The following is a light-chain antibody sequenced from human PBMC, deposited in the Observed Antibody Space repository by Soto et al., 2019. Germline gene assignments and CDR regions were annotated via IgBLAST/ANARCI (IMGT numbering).Light chain of an antibody. Sequence: QSVLTQPPSASGTPGQRVTISCSGSSPNIGSNYVYWYQQLPGTAPKLLIYSDAQRPSGVPDRISGSKSGTSASPAIRGLRSEDEGDYYCAAWDDSLSGPVFGGGTKLTVL. CDR2: SDA. CDR3: AAWDDSLSGPV. V-gene: IGLV1-47*01. CDR1: SPNIGSNY. J-gene: IGLJ3*02.